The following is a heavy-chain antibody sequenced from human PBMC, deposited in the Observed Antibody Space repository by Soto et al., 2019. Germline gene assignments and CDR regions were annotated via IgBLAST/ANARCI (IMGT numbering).Heavy chain of an antibody. CDR2: VNPDTGVA. D-gene: IGHD3-16*01. V-gene: IGHV1-2*02. CDR3: ARDPIRGGVPYFFDF. Sequence: ASVKVSCKASGYTFTDYFVHWVRLAPGQGLEWMGWVNPDTGVATFPQKFQGRVTVTRDASINTDYMELTHLTSEDTGIYYCARDPIRGGVPYFFDFWGRGTQVTVSS. CDR1: GYTFTDYF. J-gene: IGHJ4*02.